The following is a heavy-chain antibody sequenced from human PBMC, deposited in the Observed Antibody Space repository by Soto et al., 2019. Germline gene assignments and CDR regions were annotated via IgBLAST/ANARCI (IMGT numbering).Heavy chain of an antibody. V-gene: IGHV4-59*08. CDR1: GGSLTRYY. Sequence: QVQLQESGPGLVRPSETLALICSVSGGSLTRYYWNWIRQPPGKGLESIGYVYYSGRINYNPSLKSRVTISLDTSNNQFSLKLNSVTAADLAIYYCARHFSQRMGSDSWGQGTLVTVSS. CDR2: VYYSGRI. CDR3: ARHFSQRMGSDS. D-gene: IGHD2-15*01. J-gene: IGHJ4*02.